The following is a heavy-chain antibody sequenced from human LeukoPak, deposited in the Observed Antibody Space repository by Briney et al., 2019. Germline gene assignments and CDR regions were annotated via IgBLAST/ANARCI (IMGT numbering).Heavy chain of an antibody. D-gene: IGHD1-26*01. V-gene: IGHV4-59*01. CDR1: GGSISSYY. CDR3: ARGSVVGALEDY. J-gene: IGHJ4*02. CDR2: IYYSGST. Sequence: SETLSLTCTVSGGSISSYYWSWIRQPPGEGLEWIGYIYYSGSTNYNPSLKSRVTISVDTSKNQFSLKLSSVTAADTAVYYCARGSVVGALEDYWGQGTLVTVSS.